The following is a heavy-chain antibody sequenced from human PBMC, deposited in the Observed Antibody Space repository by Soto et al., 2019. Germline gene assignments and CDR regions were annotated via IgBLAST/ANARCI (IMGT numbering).Heavy chain of an antibody. V-gene: IGHV4-39*01. CDR2: VYYSGTT. J-gene: IGHJ4*02. CDR1: GGSISRNNFH. CDR3: ARLRDSASFHYPRPEDH. D-gene: IGHD1-26*01. Sequence: PSETLSLTCTVSGGSISRNNFHWGWIRQTPGRGLEWIGSVYYSGTTDYNPSFKSRVTISVETSKTQFSLKLNSVAAADTGIYFCARLRDSASFHYPRPEDHWGQGALVTVSS.